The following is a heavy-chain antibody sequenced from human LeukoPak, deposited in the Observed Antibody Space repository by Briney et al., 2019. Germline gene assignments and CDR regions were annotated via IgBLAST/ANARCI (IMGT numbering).Heavy chain of an antibody. V-gene: IGHV3-33*08. CDR3: ARDGCGGDCYLADY. CDR1: GFIFSSYG. J-gene: IGHJ4*02. Sequence: PGGSLRLSCAASGFIFSSYGMHWVRQAPGKGLEWVAVIWFDGSKKYYADSVKGRITISRDDSKNTLYLQMNSPRAEDTAVYYCARDGCGGDCYLADYWGQGTLVTVSS. CDR2: IWFDGSKK. D-gene: IGHD2-21*02.